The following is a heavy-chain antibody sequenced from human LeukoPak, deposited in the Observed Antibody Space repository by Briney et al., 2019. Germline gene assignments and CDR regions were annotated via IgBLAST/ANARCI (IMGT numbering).Heavy chain of an antibody. CDR1: GYTLTSYY. CDR2: INPSGGST. V-gene: IGHV1-46*01. CDR3: ASGEYCSSTSCSPRIDAFDI. D-gene: IGHD2-2*01. J-gene: IGHJ3*02. Sequence: ASVKVSCKASGYTLTSYYMHWVRQAPGQGLEWMGIINPSGGSTSYAQKFQGRVTMTRDTSTSTVYMGLSSLRSEDTAVYYCASGEYCSSTSCSPRIDAFDIWGQGTMVTVSS.